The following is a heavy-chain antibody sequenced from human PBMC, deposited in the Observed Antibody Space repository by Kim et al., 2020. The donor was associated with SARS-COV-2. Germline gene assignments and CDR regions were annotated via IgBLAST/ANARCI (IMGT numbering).Heavy chain of an antibody. CDR1: GYTFTSYG. Sequence: ASVKVSCKASGYTFTSYGISWVRQAPGQGLEWMGWISAYNGNTNYAQKLRGRVTKTTDTSTSTAYMELRSLRSDDTAVYYCARMDCSSTSCYSWGYYGSGSYYYGMDVWGQGTTVTVSS. V-gene: IGHV1-18*04. CDR3: ARMDCSSTSCYSWGYYGSGSYYYGMDV. CDR2: ISAYNGNT. D-gene: IGHD2-2*02. J-gene: IGHJ6*02.